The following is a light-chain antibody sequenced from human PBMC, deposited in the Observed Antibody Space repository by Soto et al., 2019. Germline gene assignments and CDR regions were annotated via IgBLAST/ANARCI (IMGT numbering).Light chain of an antibody. CDR1: SSDVGGYDY. Sequence: QSALTQPPSASGSPGQSVTISCTGTSSDVGGYDYVSWYQQHPGKVPKLMIYEVSKRPSGVPDRFSGSKSGNTASLTVSGLQAEDEADYYCSSYAGSNIYVFGTGTKLTGL. CDR2: EVS. V-gene: IGLV2-8*01. J-gene: IGLJ1*01. CDR3: SSYAGSNIYV.